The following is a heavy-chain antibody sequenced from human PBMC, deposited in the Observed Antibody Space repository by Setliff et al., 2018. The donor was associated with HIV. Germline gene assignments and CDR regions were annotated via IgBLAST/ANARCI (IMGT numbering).Heavy chain of an antibody. CDR3: ARASSDIPGVDSNYFDD. Sequence: SLTCTVSGDSISSGSNYWSWIRQPAGKGLEWIGRIYTSGPRYDPSLENRVTISVDTSRSQFLLMLSSVTAADTAVYYCARASSDIPGVDSNYFDDWGQGTLVTVSS. D-gene: IGHD2-2*01. J-gene: IGHJ4*02. V-gene: IGHV4-61*02. CDR1: GDSISSGSNY. CDR2: IYTSGP.